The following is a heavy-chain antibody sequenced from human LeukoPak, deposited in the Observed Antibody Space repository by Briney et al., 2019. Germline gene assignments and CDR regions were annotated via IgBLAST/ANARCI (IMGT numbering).Heavy chain of an antibody. CDR1: GGSISSYY. Sequence: SETLSLTCTVSGGSISSYYWSWIRQPPGKGLEWIGYIYYSGSTNYNPSLKSRVTISVDTSKNQFSLKLSSVTAADTAVYYCARGALYYDFWSGYRYFDYWGQGTLVTVSS. D-gene: IGHD3-3*01. V-gene: IGHV4-59*01. CDR2: IYYSGST. CDR3: ARGALYYDFWSGYRYFDY. J-gene: IGHJ4*02.